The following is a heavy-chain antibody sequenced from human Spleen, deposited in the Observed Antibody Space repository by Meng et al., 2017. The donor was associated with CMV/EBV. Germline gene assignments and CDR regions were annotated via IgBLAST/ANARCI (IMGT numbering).Heavy chain of an antibody. CDR2: INPSSGAT. V-gene: IGHV1-2*02. CDR1: GGTFSSYT. Sequence: ASVKVSCKASGGTFSSYTISWVRQAPGRGLEWMGWINPSSGATDYAQKFQGRITMTRDTSITTAYMDLNSLRSDDTAVYYCVRGGVIIVPPVSIIRDWGQGALVTSPQ. D-gene: IGHD3-10*01. CDR3: VRGGVIIVPPVSIIRD. J-gene: IGHJ4*02.